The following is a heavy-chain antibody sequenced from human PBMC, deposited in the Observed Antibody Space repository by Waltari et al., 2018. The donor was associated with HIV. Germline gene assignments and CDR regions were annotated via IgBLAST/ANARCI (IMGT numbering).Heavy chain of an antibody. CDR1: GGSISSGGYY. V-gene: IGHV4-31*03. Sequence: QVQLQESGPGLVKPSQTLSLTCTVSGGSISSGGYYWRWLRQHPGKGLEWIGYIYYSGSTYYNPSLKSRVTISVDTSKNQFSLKLSSVTAADTAVYYCAREGRLLGNWFDPWGQGTLVTVSS. CDR2: IYYSGST. J-gene: IGHJ5*02. CDR3: AREGRLLGNWFDP. D-gene: IGHD2-21*01.